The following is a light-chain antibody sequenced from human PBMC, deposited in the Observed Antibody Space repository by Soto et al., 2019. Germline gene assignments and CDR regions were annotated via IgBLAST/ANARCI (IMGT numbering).Light chain of an antibody. CDR2: AAS. Sequence: DIQLTQSPSFLSASVGDRVTITCRASQGISSYLAWYQQKPGKAPKLLIYAASTLQSGVPSRFSGSGSGKEFTLTISSLQPEDFATYYCQKLNSYPPWTFGQGTKVEIK. CDR3: QKLNSYPPWT. J-gene: IGKJ1*01. V-gene: IGKV1-9*01. CDR1: QGISSY.